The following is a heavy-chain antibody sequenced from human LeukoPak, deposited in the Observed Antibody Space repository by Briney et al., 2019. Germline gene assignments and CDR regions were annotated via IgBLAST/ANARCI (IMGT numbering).Heavy chain of an antibody. Sequence: GASVKVSCKASGGTFSSYAISWVRQAPGQGLEWMGGIIPIFGTANYAQKFQGRVTITADKSTSTAYMGLSSLRSEDTAVYYCARDGLDDYGDYLPRRYFDLWGRGTLVTVSS. CDR1: GGTFSSYA. CDR2: IIPIFGTA. V-gene: IGHV1-69*06. CDR3: ARDGLDDYGDYLPRRYFDL. J-gene: IGHJ2*01. D-gene: IGHD4-17*01.